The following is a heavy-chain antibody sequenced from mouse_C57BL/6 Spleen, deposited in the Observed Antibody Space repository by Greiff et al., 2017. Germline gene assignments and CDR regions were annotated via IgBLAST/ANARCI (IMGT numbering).Heavy chain of an antibody. Sequence: QVQLQQPGAELVRPGSSVKLSCKASGYTFTSYWMHWVKQRPIQGLEWIGNIDPSDSETHYNQKFKDKATVTVDKSSSTAYMQLSSLTSEDSAVYYCARSRITTVVAGFDYWGQGTTLTVSS. V-gene: IGHV1-52*01. CDR1: GYTFTSYW. CDR2: IDPSDSET. D-gene: IGHD1-1*01. CDR3: ARSRITTVVAGFDY. J-gene: IGHJ2*01.